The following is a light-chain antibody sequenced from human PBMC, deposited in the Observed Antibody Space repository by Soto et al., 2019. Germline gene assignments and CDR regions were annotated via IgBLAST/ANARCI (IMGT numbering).Light chain of an antibody. V-gene: IGLV2-14*01. CDR3: SSYTSSSRV. CDR2: EVS. J-gene: IGLJ3*02. CDR1: SRDVGGYNY. Sequence: QSALTQPPSASGSRGQSVTISCTGTSRDVGGYNYVSWYQQHPGKAPKLMIYEVSNRPSGVSNRFSGSKSGNTASLTISGLQAEDEADYYCSSYTSSSRVFGGGTKLTVL.